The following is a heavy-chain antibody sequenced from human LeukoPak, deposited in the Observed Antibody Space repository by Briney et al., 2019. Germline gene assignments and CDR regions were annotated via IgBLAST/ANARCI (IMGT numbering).Heavy chain of an antibody. CDR2: IYYSGST. CDR1: GGSISSSSYY. J-gene: IGHJ4*02. Sequence: SETLSLTCTVSGGSISSSSYYWGWIRQPPGKGLEWIGSIYYSGSTYYNPSLKSRVTMSVDTSKNQFSLKLSSVTAADTAVYYCARYGFGELSFDYWGQGTLVTVSS. V-gene: IGHV4-39*01. CDR3: ARYGFGELSFDY. D-gene: IGHD3-10*01.